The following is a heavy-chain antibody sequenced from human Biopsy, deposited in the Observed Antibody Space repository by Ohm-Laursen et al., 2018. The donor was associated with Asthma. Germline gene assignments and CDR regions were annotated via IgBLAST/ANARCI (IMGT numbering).Heavy chain of an antibody. CDR3: ARRITIFGVVQKDHGMDA. V-gene: IGHV4-59*08. J-gene: IGHJ6*02. CDR1: GGSIRSYY. D-gene: IGHD3-3*01. CDR2: IYYSGST. Sequence: TLSLTCTVSGGSIRSYYWSWIRQPPGKGPEWIGYIYYSGSTNYNPSLKSRVTISVDTSKNQFSLRLTSVTAADTAVYFCARRITIFGVVQKDHGMDAWGQGTTVIVSS.